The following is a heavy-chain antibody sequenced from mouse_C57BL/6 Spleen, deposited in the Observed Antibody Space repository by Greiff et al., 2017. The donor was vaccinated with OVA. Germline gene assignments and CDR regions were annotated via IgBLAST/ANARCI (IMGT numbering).Heavy chain of an antibody. V-gene: IGHV1-50*01. D-gene: IGHD1-1*01. CDR3: ARAVTTVGFDY. CDR1: GYTFTSYW. Sequence: QVQLQQPGAELVKPGASVKLSCKASGYTFTSYWMQWVKQRPGQGLEWIGEIDPSDSYTNYNQKFKGKVTLTVDTSSSTAYMQLSSLTSEDSAVYYCARAVTTVGFDYWGQGTTLTVSS. J-gene: IGHJ2*01. CDR2: IDPSDSYT.